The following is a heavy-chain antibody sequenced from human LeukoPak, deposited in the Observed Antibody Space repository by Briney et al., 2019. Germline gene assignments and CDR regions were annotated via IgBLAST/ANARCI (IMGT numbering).Heavy chain of an antibody. Sequence: PSETLSLTCTVSGGSISNYYWSWIRQPAGKGLEWIGRIYTSGNTNTNYNPSLKSRVTMSVDTSKNQFSLKLSSVTAADTAVYYCARGGSSGWNDAFDIWGQGTMVIVSS. D-gene: IGHD6-19*01. CDR3: ARGGSSGWNDAFDI. CDR2: IYTSGNTNT. CDR1: GGSISNYY. V-gene: IGHV4-4*07. J-gene: IGHJ3*02.